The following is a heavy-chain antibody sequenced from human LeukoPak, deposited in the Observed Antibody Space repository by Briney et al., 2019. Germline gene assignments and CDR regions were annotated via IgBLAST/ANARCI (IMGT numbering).Heavy chain of an antibody. J-gene: IGHJ4*02. V-gene: IGHV1-2*02. CDR1: GYTFTDYS. Sequence: GASVKVSCKASGYTFTDYSIHWVRQARGQGLEWMGWIKPGSGATSYAQKFQGRVTLTRDTSISTGYMDLSRPTSDDTAVYYCARNSGSRGKGYWGQGTLVTVSS. D-gene: IGHD6-19*01. CDR3: ARNSGSRGKGY. CDR2: IKPGSGAT.